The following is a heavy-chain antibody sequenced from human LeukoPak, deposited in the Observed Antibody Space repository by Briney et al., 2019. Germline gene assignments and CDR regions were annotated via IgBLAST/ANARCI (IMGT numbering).Heavy chain of an antibody. J-gene: IGHJ4*02. V-gene: IGHV4-30-2*01. CDR2: IYHTGST. CDR1: GGSISSGDYY. CDR3: ASKGY. Sequence: PSETLSLTCTVSGGSISSGDYYWIWIRQPPGKGLEWIGYIYHTGSTSYNPSLKSRGTISIDRSKNQFSLKLSSVTAADTAVYYCASKGYWGQGTLVTVSS.